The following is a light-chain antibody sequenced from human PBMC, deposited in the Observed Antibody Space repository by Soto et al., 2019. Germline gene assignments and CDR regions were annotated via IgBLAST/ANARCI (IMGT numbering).Light chain of an antibody. V-gene: IGLV2-11*01. J-gene: IGLJ1*01. Sequence: SVLTQPRSVSGSPGQSVTISCTGTSSDVGGYNYVSWYQQHPGKAPKLMIYDVSKRPSGVPDRFSGSKSGNTASLTISGLQAEDEADYYCCSYAGSYTMSVFGTGTKVTVL. CDR3: CSYAGSYTMSV. CDR1: SSDVGGYNY. CDR2: DVS.